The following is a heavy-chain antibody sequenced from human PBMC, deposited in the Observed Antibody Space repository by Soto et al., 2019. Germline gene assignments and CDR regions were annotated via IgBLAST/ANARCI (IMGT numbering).Heavy chain of an antibody. D-gene: IGHD3-22*01. Sequence: GGSLRLSCAASGFTFSSYAMSWVRQAPGKGLEWVSAISGSGGSTYYADSVKGRFTISRDNSKNTLYLQMNSLRAEDTAVYYCARDLYYYDSSGYSRPPFYYYYYGMDVWGQGTTVTVSS. CDR2: ISGSGGST. J-gene: IGHJ6*02. V-gene: IGHV3-23*01. CDR3: ARDLYYYDSSGYSRPPFYYYYYGMDV. CDR1: GFTFSSYA.